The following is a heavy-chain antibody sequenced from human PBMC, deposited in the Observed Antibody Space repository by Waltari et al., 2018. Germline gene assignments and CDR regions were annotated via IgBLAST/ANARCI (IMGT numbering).Heavy chain of an antibody. J-gene: IGHJ6*02. CDR2: IRYDGSNK. D-gene: IGHD5-18*01. CDR1: GFTFSSYG. CDR3: AGYMNMVPGGEGWSNAYYYFGMKV. V-gene: IGHV3-30*02. Sequence: QVQLVQSGAEVKKPGGSLRLSCAASGFTFSSYGMHWVRQAPGKGLEWVAFIRYDGSNKYYADSVKGRFTISRDNSKNTLYLQMNSLRAEDTALYYCAGYMNMVPGGEGWSNAYYYFGMKVWGQGTAVTVSS.